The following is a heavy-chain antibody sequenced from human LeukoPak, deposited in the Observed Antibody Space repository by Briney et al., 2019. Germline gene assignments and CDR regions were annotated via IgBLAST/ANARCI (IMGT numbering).Heavy chain of an antibody. Sequence: PSETLSLTCTVSGGSISSSSYYWGWIRQPPGKGLEWIGSIYYSGSTYYTPSPKSRVTISVDTSKNQFSLKLSSVTAADTAVYYCARQRSYYDFWSGYLDAFDIWGQGTMVTVSS. V-gene: IGHV4-39*01. CDR1: GGSISSSSYY. D-gene: IGHD3-3*01. J-gene: IGHJ3*02. CDR3: ARQRSYYDFWSGYLDAFDI. CDR2: IYYSGST.